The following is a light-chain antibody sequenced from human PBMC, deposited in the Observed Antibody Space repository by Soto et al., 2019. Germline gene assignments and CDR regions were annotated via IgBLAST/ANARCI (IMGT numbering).Light chain of an antibody. CDR1: QSISSN. Sequence: VMTQSPATLSVSPGERATLSCRASQSISSNLAWYQQKPGQAPRLLIYGASTRATGIPARFSGSGSGTDFTLTISSLQSEDFATYYCLQHNSYPVTFGQGTKVDIK. CDR2: GAS. CDR3: LQHNSYPVT. V-gene: IGKV3-15*01. J-gene: IGKJ1*01.